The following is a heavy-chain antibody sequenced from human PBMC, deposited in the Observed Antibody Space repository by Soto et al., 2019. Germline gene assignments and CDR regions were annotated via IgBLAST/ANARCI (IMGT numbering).Heavy chain of an antibody. D-gene: IGHD5-12*01. J-gene: IGHJ5*02. CDR3: AKDPDARMNNGYNGPIAH. CDR1: GFTFDDYA. V-gene: IGHV3-9*01. Sequence: GGSLRLSCAASGFTFDDYAMHWVRQAPGKGLEWVSGISWNSGSIGYADSVKGRFTISRDNAKNSLYLQMNSLRAEDTALYYCAKDPDARMNNGYNGPIAHWGQGTLVTVSS. CDR2: ISWNSGSI.